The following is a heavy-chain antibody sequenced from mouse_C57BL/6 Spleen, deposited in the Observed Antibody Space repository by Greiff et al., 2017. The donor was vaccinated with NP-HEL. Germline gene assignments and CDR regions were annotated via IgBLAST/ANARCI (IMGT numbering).Heavy chain of an antibody. Sequence: VQLKQSGPELAKPGASVKISCKASGYTFTDYYMNWVKQSHGKSLEWIGDINPNNGGTSYNQKFKGKATLTVDKSSSTAYMELRSLTSEDSAVYYCARFYDYPAWFAYWGQGTLVTVSA. CDR1: GYTFTDYY. J-gene: IGHJ3*01. CDR3: ARFYDYPAWFAY. D-gene: IGHD2-4*01. V-gene: IGHV1-26*01. CDR2: INPNNGGT.